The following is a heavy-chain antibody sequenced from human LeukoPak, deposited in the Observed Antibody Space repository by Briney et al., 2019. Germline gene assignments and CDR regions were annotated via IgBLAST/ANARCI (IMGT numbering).Heavy chain of an antibody. J-gene: IGHJ4*02. CDR1: GFTFSFYA. D-gene: IGHD2-2*01. CDR2: ISGSDGST. Sequence: GGSLRLSCAASGFTFSFYAMSGVRQAPGKGLEWVSAISGSDGSTYYADSVKGRFTISRDNSKNTLSLQMNSLRAEDTAVYYCAKEVTALVLANNFDYWGQGTLVTVSS. CDR3: AKEVTALVLANNFDY. V-gene: IGHV3-23*01.